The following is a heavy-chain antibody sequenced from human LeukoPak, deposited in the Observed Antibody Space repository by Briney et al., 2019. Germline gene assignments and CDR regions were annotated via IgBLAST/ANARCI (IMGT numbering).Heavy chain of an antibody. J-gene: IGHJ4*02. CDR3: ARRGYCSSTSCWYFDY. CDR2: ISGRGGST. Sequence: GGSLRLSCAASGFTFSNYAMSWVRQAPGKGLEWVSGISGRGGSTNYADSVKGRFTISRDNSRNTLFLQVNSLSAEDTAVYYCARRGYCSSTSCWYFDYWGQGTLVTVSS. D-gene: IGHD2-2*01. CDR1: GFTFSNYA. V-gene: IGHV3-23*01.